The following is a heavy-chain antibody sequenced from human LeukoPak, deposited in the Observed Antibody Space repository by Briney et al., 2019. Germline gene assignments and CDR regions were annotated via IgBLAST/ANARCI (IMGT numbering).Heavy chain of an antibody. J-gene: IGHJ4*02. CDR3: ARDLSGSYDY. CDR2: INPNSGGT. V-gene: IGHV1-2*02. CDR1: GSTFTGNY. Sequence: ASVKVSCKASGSTFTGNYIHWVRQAPGQGLEWMGLINPNSGGTNYAQKFQGRVTLTKDTSITTGYMELSSLRSDDTAVYYCARDLSGSYDYWGQGTLVTVSS. D-gene: IGHD1-26*01.